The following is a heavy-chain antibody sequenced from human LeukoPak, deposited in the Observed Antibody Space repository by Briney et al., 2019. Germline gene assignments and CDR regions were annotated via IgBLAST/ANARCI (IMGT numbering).Heavy chain of an antibody. CDR1: EFSVGSNY. Sequence: GSLRLSCAASEFSVGSNYMTWVRQAPGKGLEWIGSIYHSGSTYCNPSLKSRVSISVDTSKNQFSLRLSSVTAADTAVYYCARVTGYVMEDYFDYWGQGTLVTVSS. J-gene: IGHJ4*02. D-gene: IGHD6-13*01. CDR3: ARVTGYVMEDYFDY. V-gene: IGHV4-38-2*01. CDR2: IYHSGST.